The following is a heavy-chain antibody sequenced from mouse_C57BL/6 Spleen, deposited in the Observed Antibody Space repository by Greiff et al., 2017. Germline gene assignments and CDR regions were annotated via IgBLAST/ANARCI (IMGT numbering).Heavy chain of an antibody. CDR2: ISDGGSYT. V-gene: IGHV5-4*01. J-gene: IGHJ1*03. Sequence: VQLKESGGGLVKPGGSLKLSCAASGFTFSSYAMSWVRQTPEKRLEWVATISDGGSYTYYPDNVKGRFTISRDNAKNNLYLQMSHLKSEDTAMYYCARDGYGSSRYFDVWGTGTTVTVSS. CDR1: GFTFSSYA. CDR3: ARDGYGSSRYFDV. D-gene: IGHD1-1*01.